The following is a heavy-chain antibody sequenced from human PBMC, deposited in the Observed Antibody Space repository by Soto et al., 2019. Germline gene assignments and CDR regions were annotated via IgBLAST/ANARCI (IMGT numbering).Heavy chain of an antibody. CDR3: ARLPYYYDSSGYYYVRSYYYYYYGMDV. D-gene: IGHD3-22*01. CDR1: GGSFSGYY. J-gene: IGHJ6*01. V-gene: IGHV4-39*01. Sequence: SETLSLTCAVYGGSFSGYYWGWIRQPPGKGLEWIGSIYYSGSTYYNPSLKSRVTISVDTSKNQFSLKLSSVTAADTAVYYCARLPYYYDSSGYYYVRSYYYYYYGMDVWGQGTTVTVSS. CDR2: IYYSGST.